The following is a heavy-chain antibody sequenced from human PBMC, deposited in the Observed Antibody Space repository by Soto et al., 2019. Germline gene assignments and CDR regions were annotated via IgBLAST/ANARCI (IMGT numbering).Heavy chain of an antibody. J-gene: IGHJ6*02. Sequence: GASVKVSCKASGGTFSSYAISWVRQAPGQGLEWMGGIIPIFGTANYAQKFQGRVTITADESTSTAYMELSSLRSEDTAVYYCARELSRRYCSSTSCYPRARNNYYYYYGMDVWGQGTTVTVSS. V-gene: IGHV1-69*13. D-gene: IGHD2-2*01. CDR3: ARELSRRYCSSTSCYPRARNNYYYYYGMDV. CDR2: IIPIFGTA. CDR1: GGTFSSYA.